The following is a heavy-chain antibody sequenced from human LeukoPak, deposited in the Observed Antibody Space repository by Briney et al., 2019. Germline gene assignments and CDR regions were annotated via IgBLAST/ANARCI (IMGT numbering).Heavy chain of an antibody. V-gene: IGHV3-74*03. J-gene: IGHJ4*02. CDR1: GFTFSSYW. CDR2: INSDGRSI. Sequence: GGSLRLSCAASGFTFSSYWMHWVRQAPGKGLLWVSRINSDGRSIAYADSVTGRFTISSDNAKNTLYLQMNSLSVKDTAVYYCAREGRVSGYDFDCWGQGTLVTVSS. CDR3: AREGRVSGYDFDC. D-gene: IGHD5-12*01.